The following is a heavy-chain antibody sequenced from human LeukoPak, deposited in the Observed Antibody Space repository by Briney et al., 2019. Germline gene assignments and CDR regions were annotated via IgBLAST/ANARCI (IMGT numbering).Heavy chain of an antibody. D-gene: IGHD5-12*01. CDR3: AKDTGLDIVATITDY. CDR1: GFTFSSYG. CDR2: ISYDGSNK. J-gene: IGHJ4*02. Sequence: GGSLRLSCAASGFTFSSYGMHWVRQAPGKGLEWVAVISYDGSNKYYADSVKGRFTISRDNSKNTLYLQMNSLRAEDTAVYYCAKDTGLDIVATITDYWGQGTLVTVSS. V-gene: IGHV3-30*18.